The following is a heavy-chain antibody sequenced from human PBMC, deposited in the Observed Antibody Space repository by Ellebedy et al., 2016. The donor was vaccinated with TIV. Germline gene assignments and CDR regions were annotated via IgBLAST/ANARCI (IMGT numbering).Heavy chain of an antibody. V-gene: IGHV4-30-2*01. CDR2: IYHSGST. J-gene: IGHJ6*02. Sequence: SQTLSLTXXVSVCSIRLGGYSWSWIRQPPGKGLEWIGYIYHSGSTYYNPSLKSRVTISVDTSKNQFSLKLSSVTAADTAVYYCARVRTGRGGGMDVWGQGTTVTVSS. CDR1: VCSIRLGGYS. D-gene: IGHD1-1*01. CDR3: ARVRTGRGGGMDV.